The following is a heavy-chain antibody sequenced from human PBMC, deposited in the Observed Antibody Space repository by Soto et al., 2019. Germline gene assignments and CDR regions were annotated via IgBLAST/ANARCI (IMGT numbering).Heavy chain of an antibody. CDR2: INHSGST. J-gene: IGHJ4*02. CDR1: GGSFSGYY. D-gene: IGHD2-15*01. Sequence: PSETLSLTCDVYGGSFSGYYWTWIRQPPGKGLEWIGEINHSGSTNYNPSLKGRVTISVDTSKTQFSLKLSSVTAADTAVYYCARGGYCNGGSRYLRGSYFDSWGRGTLVTVSS. V-gene: IGHV4-34*01. CDR3: ARGGYCNGGSRYLRGSYFDS.